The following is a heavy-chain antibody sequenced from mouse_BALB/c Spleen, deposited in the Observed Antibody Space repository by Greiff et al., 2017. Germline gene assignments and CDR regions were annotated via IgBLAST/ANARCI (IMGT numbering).Heavy chain of an antibody. D-gene: IGHD2-3*01. CDR1: GYTFTSYT. CDR2: INPSSGYT. Sequence: VKLQQSGAELARPGASVKMSCKASGYTFTSYTMHWVKQRPGQGLEWIGYINPSSGYTNYNQKFKDKATLTADKSSSTAYMQLSSLTSEDSAVYYCARGDGYYDWYFDVWGAGTTVTVSS. CDR3: ARGDGYYDWYFDV. J-gene: IGHJ1*01. V-gene: IGHV1-4*01.